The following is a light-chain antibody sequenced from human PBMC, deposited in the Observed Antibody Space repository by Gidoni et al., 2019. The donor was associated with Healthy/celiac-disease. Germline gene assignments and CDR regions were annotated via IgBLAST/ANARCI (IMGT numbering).Light chain of an antibody. V-gene: IGKV3-20*01. CDR3: QQYGSSPLWT. CDR1: QSVSSSY. CDR2: GAS. Sequence: EIVLTHSPGTLSLSPGERATLSCRASQSVSSSYLAWYQQKPGQAPRLLIYGASSRATGIPDRVSGSVSGTDFTLTISRLEPEDFAVYYCQQYGSSPLWTFGQGTKVEIK. J-gene: IGKJ1*01.